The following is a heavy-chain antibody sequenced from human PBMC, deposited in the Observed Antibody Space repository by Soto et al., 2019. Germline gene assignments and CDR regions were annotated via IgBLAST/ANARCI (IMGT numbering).Heavy chain of an antibody. V-gene: IGHV5-10-1*01. CDR3: ARLGAYYYGMDV. J-gene: IGHJ6*02. CDR1: GYSFTSYW. Sequence: GQSLKISCKGSGYSFTSYWISWVRQMPGKGLEWMGRIDPSDSYTTYSASFQGHVTISADKSISTAYLQWSSLKASDTAMYYCARLGAYYYGMDVWGQGTTVTVSS. CDR2: IDPSDSYT.